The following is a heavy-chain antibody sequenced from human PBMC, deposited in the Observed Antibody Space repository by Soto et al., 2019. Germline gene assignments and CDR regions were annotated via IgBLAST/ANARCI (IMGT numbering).Heavy chain of an antibody. CDR1: GGSFSGYY. CDR2: INHSGST. Sequence: QVQLQQWGAGLLKPSETLSLTCAVYGGSFSGYYWSWIRQPPGKGLEWIGDINHSGSTNYNQSLKGRVKISVDTSKNQLSLKLSSVTAADTAVYYCARVTSGVNWFDPWGQGTLVTVSS. CDR3: ARVTSGVNWFDP. V-gene: IGHV4-34*01. J-gene: IGHJ5*02. D-gene: IGHD1-1*01.